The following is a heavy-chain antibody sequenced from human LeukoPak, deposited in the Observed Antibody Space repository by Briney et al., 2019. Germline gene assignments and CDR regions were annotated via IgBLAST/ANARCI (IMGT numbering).Heavy chain of an antibody. V-gene: IGHV3-48*01. Sequence: GSLRLSCAASGFTFSTYSMTWVRQAPGKGLEWVSYISSSSSTIYYGGSVKGRFTVSRHNAKNSLYLQMNSLRAEDTAVYFCARDSYSKNDYWGQGTLVTVSS. CDR2: ISSSSSTI. CDR3: ARDSYSKNDY. CDR1: GFTFSTYS. J-gene: IGHJ4*02. D-gene: IGHD4-11*01.